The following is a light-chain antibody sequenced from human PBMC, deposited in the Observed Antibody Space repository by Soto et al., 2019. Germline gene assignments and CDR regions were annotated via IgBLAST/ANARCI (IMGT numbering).Light chain of an antibody. CDR1: QNIRDS. Sequence: DIQMGQSPSSLSASVGDRITITCRASQNIRDSLNWYQHKPGMAPQLMIFAASNLHSGVPSRFSVSGSGTDFTLTISSLQPEDFATYYCQQTFGMFPWTFGQGTKVEMK. CDR2: AAS. V-gene: IGKV1-39*01. CDR3: QQTFGMFPWT. J-gene: IGKJ1*01.